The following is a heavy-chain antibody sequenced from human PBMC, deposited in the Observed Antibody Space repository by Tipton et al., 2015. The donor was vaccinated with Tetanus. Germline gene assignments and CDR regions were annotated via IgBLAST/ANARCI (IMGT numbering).Heavy chain of an antibody. V-gene: IGHV4-30-4*01. CDR1: GGSISSRDHY. J-gene: IGHJ4*02. CDR3: ARALRSSYVGPFFYFDS. D-gene: IGHD3-16*01. CDR2: IHHSGAT. Sequence: PGLVKPSEILSLTCTVSGGSISSRDHYWTWIRQSPGKGLEWIGNIHHSGATYYKPSLESRLTITLDTSENRFSLKVTSVTAADTAVYYCARALRSSYVGPFFYFDSWGQGALVTVSS.